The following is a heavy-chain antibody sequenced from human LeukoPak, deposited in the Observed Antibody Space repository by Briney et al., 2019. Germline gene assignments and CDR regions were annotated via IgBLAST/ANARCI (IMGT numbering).Heavy chain of an antibody. D-gene: IGHD5-18*01. CDR1: GGSINTYY. Sequence: MASETLSLTCTASGGSINTYYWSWIRQPPGKGLEWIAYVRDNGESNYNTSLKSRVAISLDTANNQVALRLNFVTAADTAIYYCARQPANTAAFDIWGLGTMVTVSS. CDR2: VRDNGES. CDR3: ARQPANTAAFDI. V-gene: IGHV4-59*08. J-gene: IGHJ3*02.